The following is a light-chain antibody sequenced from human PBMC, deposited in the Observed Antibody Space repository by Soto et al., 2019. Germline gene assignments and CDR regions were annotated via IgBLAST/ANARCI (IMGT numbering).Light chain of an antibody. CDR1: SSDVGASNY. CDR2: DVS. Sequence: QSALTQPASVSGSPGQSITISCTGTSSDVGASNYVSWYQQYPGMAPKLMIYDVSNRPSGVSNRFSGSKSGNTASLTISGLQAEDEDEYYCASYTISSTPLYVFGTGTKLTVL. J-gene: IGLJ1*01. V-gene: IGLV2-14*01. CDR3: ASYTISSTPLYV.